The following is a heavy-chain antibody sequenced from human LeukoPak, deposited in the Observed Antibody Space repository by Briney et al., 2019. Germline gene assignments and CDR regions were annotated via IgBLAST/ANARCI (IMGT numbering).Heavy chain of an antibody. CDR2: ISYDGSNK. CDR1: GFTFSSYA. V-gene: IGHV3-30-3*01. D-gene: IGHD3-22*01. Sequence: GGSLRLSCAASGFTFSSYAMHWVRQAPGKGLERVAVISYDGSNKYYADSVKGRFTISRDNSKNTLYLQMNSLRAEDTAVYYCARDSRITMIVVVITLPDYWGQGTLVTVSS. CDR3: ARDSRITMIVVVITLPDY. J-gene: IGHJ4*02.